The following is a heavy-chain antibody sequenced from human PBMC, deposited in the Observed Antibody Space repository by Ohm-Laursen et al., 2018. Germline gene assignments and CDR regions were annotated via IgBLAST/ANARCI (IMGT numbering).Heavy chain of an antibody. V-gene: IGHV4-4*07. CDR3: AKTRSSSSFDHDY. D-gene: IGHD2-2*01. CDR1: GGSISSYY. CDR2: IYTSGNT. J-gene: IGHJ4*02. Sequence: GTLSLTCTVSGGSISSYYWSWIRQPAGKGLEWIGRIYTSGNTNYNPSFWSRVTISVDTSKNQFSLKLSSVTAADTAMYYCAKTRSSSSFDHDYWGQGTLVTVSS.